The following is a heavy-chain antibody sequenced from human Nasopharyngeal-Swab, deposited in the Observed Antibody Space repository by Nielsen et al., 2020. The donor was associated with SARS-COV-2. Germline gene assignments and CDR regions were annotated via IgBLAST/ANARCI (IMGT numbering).Heavy chain of an antibody. CDR1: GFTFSSYA. CDR3: ARVDGWFGELFVDY. D-gene: IGHD3-10*01. CDR2: ISYDGSNK. J-gene: IGHJ4*02. Sequence: GESLKISCAASGFTFSSYAMHWVRQAPGKGLEWVAVISYDGSNKYYADSVKGRFTISRDNSKNTLYLQMNSLRAEDTAVYYCARVDGWFGELFVDYWGQGTLVTVSS. V-gene: IGHV3-30-3*01.